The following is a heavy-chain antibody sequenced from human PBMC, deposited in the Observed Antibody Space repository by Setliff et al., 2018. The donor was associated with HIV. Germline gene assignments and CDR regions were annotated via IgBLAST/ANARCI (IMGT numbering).Heavy chain of an antibody. CDR3: ARDSSGQSTFLAPPWYFDL. Sequence: PGGSLRLSCAASGFTFTNYYMSWIRQAPGKGLELLSYISVSGTDIKYADSVKGRFTISRDNARNLVFLQMNSLRAEDTAVYYCARDSSGQSTFLAPPWYFDLWGRGTLVTVSS. D-gene: IGHD2-2*01. CDR2: ISVSGTDI. J-gene: IGHJ2*01. CDR1: GFTFTNYY. V-gene: IGHV3-11*04.